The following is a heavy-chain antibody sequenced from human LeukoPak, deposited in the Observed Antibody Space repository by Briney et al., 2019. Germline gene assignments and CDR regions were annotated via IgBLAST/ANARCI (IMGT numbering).Heavy chain of an antibody. V-gene: IGHV1-2*02. Sequence: ASVKVSCKASGYTFTGYYLHWVRQAPGQGLEWMGWINPNSGATNYAQKSQGRVTMTRDTSISTAYMELSSLRFDDTAVYYCARGIAVAGIDYWGQGTLVTVSS. CDR3: ARGIAVAGIDY. CDR2: INPNSGAT. CDR1: GYTFTGYY. J-gene: IGHJ4*02. D-gene: IGHD6-19*01.